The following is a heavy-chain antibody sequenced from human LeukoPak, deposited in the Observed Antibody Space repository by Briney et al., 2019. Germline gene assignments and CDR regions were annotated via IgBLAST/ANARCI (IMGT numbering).Heavy chain of an antibody. J-gene: IGHJ4*02. CDR3: ARGQPGVAAAGNLDY. Sequence: GGSLRLSCAASGFTFSSYAMSWVRQAPGKGLEWVSGISGSGGSTYYADSVKGRFTISRDNSKNTLYLQMNSLRAEDTAVYYCARGQPGVAAAGNLDYWGQGTLVTVSS. V-gene: IGHV3-23*01. D-gene: IGHD6-13*01. CDR1: GFTFSSYA. CDR2: ISGSGGST.